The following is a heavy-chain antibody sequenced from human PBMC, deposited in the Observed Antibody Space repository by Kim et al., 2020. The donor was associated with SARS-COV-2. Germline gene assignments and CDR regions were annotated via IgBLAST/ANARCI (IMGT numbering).Heavy chain of an antibody. CDR1: GFTVSSNY. Sequence: GGSLRLSCAASGFTVSSNYMSWVRQAPGKGLEWVSVIYSGGSTYYADSVKGRFTISRDNSKNTLYLQMNSLRAEDTAVYYCARAGGSYYDSSGYYYDYWGQGTLVTVSS. CDR3: ARAGGSYYDSSGYYYDY. D-gene: IGHD3-22*01. J-gene: IGHJ4*02. V-gene: IGHV3-53*01. CDR2: IYSGGST.